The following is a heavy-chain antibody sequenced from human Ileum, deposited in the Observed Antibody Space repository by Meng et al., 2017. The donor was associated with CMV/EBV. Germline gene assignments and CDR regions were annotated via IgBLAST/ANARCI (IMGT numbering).Heavy chain of an antibody. Sequence: GESLKISCAASGFTLSNYEMTWVRQAPGKGLDWVSHIRSGGSTKYYVDSVKGRFTISRDNAKNSLYLQMNSLRAEDTAVYYCATVVVAASDYWGQGTLGTVSS. V-gene: IGHV3-48*03. CDR3: ATVVVAASDY. CDR1: GFTLSNYE. J-gene: IGHJ4*03. CDR2: IRSGGSTK. D-gene: IGHD2-15*01.